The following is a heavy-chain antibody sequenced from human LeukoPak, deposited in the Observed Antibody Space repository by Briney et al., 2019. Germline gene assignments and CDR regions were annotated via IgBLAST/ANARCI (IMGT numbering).Heavy chain of an antibody. CDR2: ISYDGSNK. J-gene: IGHJ4*02. CDR3: AKDPGYTDGYSFHY. Sequence: GKSLRLSCAASGFSFSTYGMHWVRQAPGKGLEWVAVISYDGSNKYYADSVKGRFTISRDSSKNTLYLQMNNLRGEDTAVYFCAKDPGYTDGYSFHYWGQGTLVTVSS. D-gene: IGHD5-18*01. V-gene: IGHV3-30*18. CDR1: GFSFSTYG.